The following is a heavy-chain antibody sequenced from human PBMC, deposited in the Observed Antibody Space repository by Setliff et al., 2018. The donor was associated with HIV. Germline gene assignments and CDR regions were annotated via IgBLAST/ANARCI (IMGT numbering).Heavy chain of an antibody. V-gene: IGHV3-23*01. CDR2: ISDSGGST. D-gene: IGHD4-17*01. CDR1: GFTFRSYA. Sequence: PGGSLRLSCAASGFTFRSYALSWVRQAPGKGLEWVSTISDSGGSTYYADSVKGRFTIFRDNSKNTLYLQMNTLRAEDTAVYYCVKRGGYADTPGDPGSIGYWGQGTLVTVSS. CDR3: VKRGGYADTPGDPGSIGY. J-gene: IGHJ4*02.